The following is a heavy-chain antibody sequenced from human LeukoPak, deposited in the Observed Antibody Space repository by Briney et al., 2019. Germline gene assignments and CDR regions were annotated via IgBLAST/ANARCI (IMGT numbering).Heavy chain of an antibody. J-gene: IGHJ4*02. V-gene: IGHV1-24*01. CDR1: GYTLTELS. D-gene: IGHD1-26*01. CDR2: FDPEDGET. Sequence: ASVKVSCKVSGYTLTELSMHWVRQAPGKGLEWMGGFDPEDGETIYAQKFQGRVTMTEDTSTDTAYMELSSLRSEDTAVYYCATQGGSDYEIDYWGQGTLVTVSS. CDR3: ATQGGSDYEIDY.